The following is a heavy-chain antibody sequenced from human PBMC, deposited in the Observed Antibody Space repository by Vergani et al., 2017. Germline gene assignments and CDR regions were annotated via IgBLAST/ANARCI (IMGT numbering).Heavy chain of an antibody. J-gene: IGHJ4*02. CDR2: VDPEDGET. V-gene: IGHV1-69-2*01. CDR3: TRGWYYDSIAYWAY. Sequence: EVQLVQSGAEVKKPGATVKISCKVSGYTFTDYYMHWVQQAPGKGLEWMGLVDPEDGETIYAGKFQGRVTITADTSTSTVYMELSSLRSEDTAVYYCTRGWYYDSIAYWAYWGQGTLVTVSS. D-gene: IGHD3-22*01. CDR1: GYTFTDYY.